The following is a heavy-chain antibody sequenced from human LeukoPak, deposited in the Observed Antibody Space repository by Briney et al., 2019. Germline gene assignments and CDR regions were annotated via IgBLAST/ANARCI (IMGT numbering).Heavy chain of an antibody. CDR1: DDSISTHF. D-gene: IGHD2-2*01. CDR3: ARVNYCSSTSCPTGSDAFDI. V-gene: IGHV4-59*11. J-gene: IGHJ3*02. Sequence: SETLSLTCTGSDDSISTHFWSWIRQPPGKGLEWIGYIFYSGSTNYNPSLKSRVTMSVDTSKNQFSLKLSSVTAADTAVYYCARVNYCSSTSCPTGSDAFDIWGQGTMVTVSS. CDR2: IFYSGST.